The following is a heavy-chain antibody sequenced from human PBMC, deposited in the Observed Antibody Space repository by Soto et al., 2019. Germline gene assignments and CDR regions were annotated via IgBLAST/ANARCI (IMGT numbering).Heavy chain of an antibody. D-gene: IGHD6-19*01. CDR1: GGSISSYY. V-gene: IGHV4-59*01. J-gene: IGHJ4*02. Sequence: SETLSLTCTVSGGSISSYYWSWIRQPPGKGLEWIGYIYYSGSTNYNPSLKSRVTISVDTSKNQFSLKLSSVTAADTAVYYCARDHRDSSGWSSDYWGQGTLVTVSS. CDR3: ARDHRDSSGWSSDY. CDR2: IYYSGST.